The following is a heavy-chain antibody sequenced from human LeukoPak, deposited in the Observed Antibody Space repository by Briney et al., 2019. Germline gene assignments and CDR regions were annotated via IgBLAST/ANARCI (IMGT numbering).Heavy chain of an antibody. Sequence: PSETLSLNCTVSGVSISNYYWTWIRQADGEELEWIGRVCRSGRNDYNPSLKSRVTMSVDSSKNRFSLKLTSVTAVDTAVYYCARASDSEVYSLPFFDYWGQGSLVTVSS. CDR1: GVSISNYY. J-gene: IGHJ4*02. V-gene: IGHV4-4*07. CDR2: VCRSGRN. CDR3: ARASDSEVYSLPFFDY. D-gene: IGHD1-26*01.